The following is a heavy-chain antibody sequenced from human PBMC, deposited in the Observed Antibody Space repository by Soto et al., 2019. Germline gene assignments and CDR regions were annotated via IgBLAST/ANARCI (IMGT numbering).Heavy chain of an antibody. CDR3: ARHTAMVLFDY. D-gene: IGHD5-18*01. V-gene: IGHV4-61*05. CDR1: GGSISSGGYY. Sequence: SETLSLTCTVSGGSISSGGYYWAWIRQPPGKGLEWVGYIYFGGTTSYNPSLKSRVTISLETSNSQFSLRLSSVTAADTAVYYCARHTAMVLFDYWGRGTLVTSPQ. J-gene: IGHJ4*02. CDR2: IYFGGTT.